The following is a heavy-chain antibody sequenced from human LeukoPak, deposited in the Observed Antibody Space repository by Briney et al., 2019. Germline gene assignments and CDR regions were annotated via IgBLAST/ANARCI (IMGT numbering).Heavy chain of an antibody. CDR1: GGSISSGDYY. Sequence: SETLSLTCTVSGGSISSGDYYWSWIRQPPGKGLEWIGYIYYSGSTYYNPSLKSRVTISADTSKNQFSLKLSSVTAADTAVYYCARDRASGYQLLHYYYGMDVWGQGTTVTVSS. V-gene: IGHV4-30-4*01. J-gene: IGHJ6*02. CDR2: IYYSGST. CDR3: ARDRASGYQLLHYYYGMDV. D-gene: IGHD2-2*01.